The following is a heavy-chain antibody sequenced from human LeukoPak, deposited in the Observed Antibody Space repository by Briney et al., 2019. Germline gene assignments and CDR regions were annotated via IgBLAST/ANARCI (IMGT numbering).Heavy chain of an antibody. CDR2: ISWNSGSI. Sequence: GGSLRLSCAASGFTFDDYAMHWVRQAPGKGLEWVSGISWNSGSIGYADSVKGRFTISRDNAKNSLYLQMNSLRAEDTALYYCAKDIGNGAGCSGGSCYSRYYYYGMDVWGQGTTVTVSS. CDR3: AKDIGNGAGCSGGSCYSRYYYYGMDV. V-gene: IGHV3-9*01. CDR1: GFTFDDYA. D-gene: IGHD2-15*01. J-gene: IGHJ6*02.